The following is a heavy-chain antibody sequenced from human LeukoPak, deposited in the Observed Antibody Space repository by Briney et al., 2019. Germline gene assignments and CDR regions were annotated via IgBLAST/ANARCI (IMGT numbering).Heavy chain of an antibody. Sequence: SETLSLTCAVSGGTIGSSNWWTWVRQSPGKGLEWIGEIYHSGSTNQNPSLKSRITMSVDTSKNQFSLKMNSVTAADTAVYYCVRGSVWDLSRGVLPGSWGQGTLVSVSS. CDR3: VRGSVWDLSRGVLPGS. D-gene: IGHD3-10*01. CDR1: GGTIGSSNW. CDR2: IYHSGST. J-gene: IGHJ5*02. V-gene: IGHV4-4*02.